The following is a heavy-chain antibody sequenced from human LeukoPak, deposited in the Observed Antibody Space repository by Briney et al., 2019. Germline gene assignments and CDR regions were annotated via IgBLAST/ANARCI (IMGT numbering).Heavy chain of an antibody. CDR3: ARDMAVETAGPVVRMDV. J-gene: IGHJ6*02. Sequence: ASVKVSCKASGYTFTDYYMHWVRQAPGQGLEWMGWVHPNSGGTNYAQKFQGRVTMTRDTSISTAYMELSRLRSDDTAVYYCARDMAVETAGPVVRMDVWGQGTTVTVSS. D-gene: IGHD6-13*01. CDR2: VHPNSGGT. CDR1: GYTFTDYY. V-gene: IGHV1-2*02.